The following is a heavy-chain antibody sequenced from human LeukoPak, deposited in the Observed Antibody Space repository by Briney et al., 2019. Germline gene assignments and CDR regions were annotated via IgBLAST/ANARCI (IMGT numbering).Heavy chain of an antibody. CDR1: GFTLSSYA. V-gene: IGHV3-23*01. CDR2: ISGSGGST. D-gene: IGHD1-26*01. CDR3: ARYSGSFLREDAFDI. J-gene: IGHJ3*02. Sequence: GGSLRLSCAASGFTLSSYAMSWVRQAPGKGLEWVSAISGSGGSTYYADSVKGRFTISRDNSKNTLYLQMNSLRAEDTAVYYCARYSGSFLREDAFDIWGQGTMVTVSS.